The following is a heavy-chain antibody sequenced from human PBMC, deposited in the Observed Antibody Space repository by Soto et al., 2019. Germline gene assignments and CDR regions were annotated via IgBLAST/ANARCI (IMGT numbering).Heavy chain of an antibody. CDR2: ISGSGGST. CDR3: AKGYNWNRDYYYYGMDV. D-gene: IGHD1-1*01. V-gene: IGHV3-23*01. Sequence: PGGSLRLSCAASGFTFSSYAMSWVRQAPGKGLEWVSAISGSGGSTYYADSVKGRFTISRDNSKNTLYLQMNSLRAEDTAVYYCAKGYNWNRDYYYYGMDVWGQGTTVTVSS. J-gene: IGHJ6*02. CDR1: GFTFSSYA.